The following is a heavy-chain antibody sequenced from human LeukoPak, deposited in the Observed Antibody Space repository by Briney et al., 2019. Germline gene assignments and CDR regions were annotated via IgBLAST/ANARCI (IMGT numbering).Heavy chain of an antibody. Sequence: GGSLRLSCAASGFTFDDYAMHWVRQAPGKGLEWVSGISWNSGSIGYADSVKGRFTVSRDNAKNSLYLQMNSLRAEDTAVYYCARDRTDYTAMVPWGQGTLVTVSS. J-gene: IGHJ5*02. CDR3: ARDRTDYTAMVP. CDR1: GFTFDDYA. V-gene: IGHV3-9*01. D-gene: IGHD5-18*01. CDR2: ISWNSGSI.